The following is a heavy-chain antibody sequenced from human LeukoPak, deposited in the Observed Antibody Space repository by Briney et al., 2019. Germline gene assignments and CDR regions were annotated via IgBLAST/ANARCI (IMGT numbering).Heavy chain of an antibody. CDR3: ASPYCSSTSCLDC. J-gene: IGHJ4*02. V-gene: IGHV3-48*04. D-gene: IGHD2-2*01. CDR1: GFTFSSYS. CDR2: ISSSGSTI. Sequence: GGSLRLSCAASGFTFSSYSMNWVRQAPGKGLEWVSYISSSGSTIYYADSVKGRFTISRDNAKNSLYLQMNSLRAEDTAVYYCASPYCSSTSCLDCWGQGTLVTVSS.